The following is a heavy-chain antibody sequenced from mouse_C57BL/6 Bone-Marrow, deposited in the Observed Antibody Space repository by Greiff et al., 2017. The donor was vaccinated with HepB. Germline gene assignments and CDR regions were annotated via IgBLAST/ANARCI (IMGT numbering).Heavy chain of an antibody. J-gene: IGHJ2*01. D-gene: IGHD1-1*01. CDR1: GFTFSDYY. Sequence: EVHLVESEGGLVQPGSSMKLSCTASGFTFSDYYMAWVRQVPEKGLEWVANINYDGSSTYYLDSLKSRFIISSDNAKNILYLQMSSLKSEDTATYYCARGTVVPSYYFDYWGQGTTLTVSS. CDR3: ARGTVVPSYYFDY. V-gene: IGHV5-16*01. CDR2: INYDGSST.